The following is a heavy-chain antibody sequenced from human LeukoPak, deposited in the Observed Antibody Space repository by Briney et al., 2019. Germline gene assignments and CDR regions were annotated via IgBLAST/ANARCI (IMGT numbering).Heavy chain of an antibody. V-gene: IGHV4-34*01. CDR1: GGSFSGYY. D-gene: IGHD3-22*01. CDR2: INHSGST. J-gene: IGHJ4*02. CDR3: ATVGGGIFPNYYDSSGYLLY. Sequence: SETLSLTCAVYGGSFSGYYWSWIRQPPGKGLEWIGEINHSGSTNYNPSLKSRVTISVDTSKNQFSLKLSSVTAADTAVYYCATVGGGIFPNYYDSSGYLLYWGQGTLVTASS.